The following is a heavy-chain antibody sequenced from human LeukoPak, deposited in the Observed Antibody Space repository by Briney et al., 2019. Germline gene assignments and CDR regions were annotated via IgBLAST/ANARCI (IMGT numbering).Heavy chain of an antibody. J-gene: IGHJ4*02. Sequence: GGSLRLSYAASGFTFSTYWMTWVRQAPGKGLEWVASINQDGSGKFYVDSVKGRFTISRDNAQKSLYLEMNSLRAEDTAFYYCARAVTSTEGYWGQGTLVTVSS. D-gene: IGHD4-17*01. CDR1: GFTFSTYW. CDR2: INQDGSGK. CDR3: ARAVTSTEGY. V-gene: IGHV3-7*03.